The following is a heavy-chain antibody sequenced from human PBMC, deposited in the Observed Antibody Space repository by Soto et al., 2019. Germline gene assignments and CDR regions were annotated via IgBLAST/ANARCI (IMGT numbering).Heavy chain of an antibody. CDR2: IDYSGNT. CDR3: AREKVTAVAEYKYYYGMDV. D-gene: IGHD6-19*01. J-gene: IGHJ6*01. V-gene: IGHV4-59*01. CDR1: GASISKNY. Sequence: SETLSLTCTVSGASISKNYWTWIPQPPGKGLEWIGHIDYSGNTNYHTPLKSGVTISVDTSKNQFSLKLRSVIAADTAVYYCAREKVTAVAEYKYYYGMDVWGQGTTVTVSS.